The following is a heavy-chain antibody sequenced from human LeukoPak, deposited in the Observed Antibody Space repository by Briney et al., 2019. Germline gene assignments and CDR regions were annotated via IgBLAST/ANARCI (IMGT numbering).Heavy chain of an antibody. D-gene: IGHD2-8*01. CDR1: GYIFTSYY. J-gene: IGHJ5*02. V-gene: IGHV1-46*01. CDR3: ARESGQGNGWFDP. Sequence: ASVKVSCKASGYIFTSYYTHWVRQAPGQGLEWMGIINPSGGSTSYTQKLQGRVTMTTDTSTSTAYMELRSLRSDDTAVYYCARESGQGNGWFDPWGQGTLVTVSS. CDR2: INPSGGST.